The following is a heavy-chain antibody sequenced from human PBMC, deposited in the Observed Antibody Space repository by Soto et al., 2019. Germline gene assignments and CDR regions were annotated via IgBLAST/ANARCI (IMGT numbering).Heavy chain of an antibody. Sequence: ASVKVSCKASGYTFTSYGISWVRQAPGQGHEWMGWIGAYNGNTNYAQKLQGRVTMTTDTSTSTAYMELRSLRSDDTAVYYCARDGHGGYVSVFDYCGQGTLVTVSS. D-gene: IGHD5-12*01. V-gene: IGHV1-18*01. J-gene: IGHJ4*01. CDR1: GYTFTSYG. CDR2: IGAYNGNT. CDR3: ARDGHGGYVSVFDY.